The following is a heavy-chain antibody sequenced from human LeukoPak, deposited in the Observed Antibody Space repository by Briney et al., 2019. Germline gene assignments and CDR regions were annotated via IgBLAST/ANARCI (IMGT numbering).Heavy chain of an antibody. CDR3: ARSVEWLAPFDY. Sequence: ASVKVSCKASGGTFSSYAISWVRQAPGQGLEWMGGIIPIFGTANYAQKFQGRVTITRDTSASTAYMELSSLRSEDTAVYYCARSVEWLAPFDYWGQGTLVTVSS. J-gene: IGHJ4*02. CDR1: GGTFSSYA. CDR2: IIPIFGTA. D-gene: IGHD6-19*01. V-gene: IGHV1-69*05.